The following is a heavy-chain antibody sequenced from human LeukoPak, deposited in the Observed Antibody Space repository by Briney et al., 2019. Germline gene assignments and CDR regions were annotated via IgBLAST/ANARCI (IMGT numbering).Heavy chain of an antibody. V-gene: IGHV1-8*03. CDR3: ARRSGSYFPSDI. D-gene: IGHD1-26*01. CDR2: MNPNSGNT. CDR1: GYTFTSYD. J-gene: IGHJ3*02. Sequence: SVKVSCKASGYTFTSYDINWVRQATGQGLEWMGWMNPNSGNTGYAQKFQGRVTITRNTSISTAYMELSSLRSEDTAVYYCARRSGSYFPSDIWGQGTMVTVSS.